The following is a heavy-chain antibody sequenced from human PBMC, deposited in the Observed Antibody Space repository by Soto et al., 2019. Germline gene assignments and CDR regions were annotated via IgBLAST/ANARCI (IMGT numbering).Heavy chain of an antibody. J-gene: IGHJ4*02. Sequence: SQNLSLTCAISGDIVSSNTAAWNWIRSSPSRGLEWLGRTYYRSNWRHDYAVSVKSRITVNPDTSKNHFSLQLNSVTPDDTAVYYCARGVAGTGFDLWGQGTLVTVSS. CDR1: GDIVSSNTAA. V-gene: IGHV6-1*01. CDR2: TYYRSNWRH. CDR3: ARGVAGTGFDL. D-gene: IGHD6-19*01.